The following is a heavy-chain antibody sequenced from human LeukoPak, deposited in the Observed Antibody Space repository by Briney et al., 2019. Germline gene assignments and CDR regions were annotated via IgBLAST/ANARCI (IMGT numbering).Heavy chain of an antibody. Sequence: PSETLSLTCAVYGGSFSGYYWSWIRQPPGKGLEWIGEINHSGRTNYNPSLKSRVTISVDPSKNQLSLKLSSVTSGDTALYVCERGVGCVKSDYWGQGTLVTVS. J-gene: IGHJ4*02. V-gene: IGHV4-34*01. CDR3: ERGVGCVKSDY. CDR1: GGSFSGYY. D-gene: IGHD3-10*01. CDR2: INHSGRT.